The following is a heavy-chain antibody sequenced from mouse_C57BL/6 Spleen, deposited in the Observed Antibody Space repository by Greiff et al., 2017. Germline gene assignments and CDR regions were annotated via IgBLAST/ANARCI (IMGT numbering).Heavy chain of an antibody. V-gene: IGHV1-52*01. J-gene: IGHJ4*01. D-gene: IGHD2-4*01. CDR2: IDPSDSET. Sequence: QVQLQQPGAELVRPGSSVKLSCKASGYTFTSYWMHWVKQRPIQGLEWIGNIDPSDSETHYNQKFKDKATLTADKSSSTAYMQLSSLTTEDSAVYYCDRSLYCDYSYYYAMDYWGQGTSVTVSS. CDR3: DRSLYCDYSYYYAMDY. CDR1: GYTFTSYW.